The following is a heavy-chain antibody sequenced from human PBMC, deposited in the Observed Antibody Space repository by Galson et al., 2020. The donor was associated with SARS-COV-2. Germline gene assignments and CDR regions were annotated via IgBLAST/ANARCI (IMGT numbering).Heavy chain of an antibody. CDR1: GFIFSHYA. J-gene: IGHJ4*02. CDR2: ISSGVRSGGDTT. Sequence: GGSLRLSCAGSGFIFSHYAMSWVRQAPGKGLEWVSRISSGVRSGGDTTYYADSVKGRLTISRDNSKNTVYLEMNNLRVEDTAVYFCAKEALSTISPDYFDYWGQGIVVTVSS. CDR3: AKEALSTISPDYFDY. V-gene: IGHV3-23*01. D-gene: IGHD5-12*01.